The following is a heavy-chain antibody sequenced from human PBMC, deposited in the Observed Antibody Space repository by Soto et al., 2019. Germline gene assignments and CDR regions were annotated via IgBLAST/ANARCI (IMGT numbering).Heavy chain of an antibody. V-gene: IGHV1-69*01. CDR3: ACIRGHNYFYGMDV. CDR1: GGTFSSYA. CDR2: IIPILGTA. D-gene: IGHD2-8*01. J-gene: IGHJ6*02. Sequence: QVQLVQSGAEVKKPGSSVKVSCKASGGTFSSYAISWVRQAPGQGLEWMGGIIPILGTADYAQKFQGRVTITADESTSTANMELSSLSSEDTGVYYSACIRGHNYFYGMDVWGQGTTVTVSS.